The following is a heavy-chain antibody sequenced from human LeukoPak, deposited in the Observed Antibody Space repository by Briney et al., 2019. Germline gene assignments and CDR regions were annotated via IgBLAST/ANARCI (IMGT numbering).Heavy chain of an antibody. CDR1: GLTFSSYS. CDR2: ISASGGDT. Sequence: PGGSLRLSCVVSGLTFSSYSMSWVRQAPGKGPEWVSGISASGGDTWYPDSVKGRFTISRDNSKNTLFLQMNSLRVEDTAIYYCAKYAAGPEYWGQGTRVTVSS. D-gene: IGHD6-13*01. CDR3: AKYAAGPEY. J-gene: IGHJ4*02. V-gene: IGHV3-23*01.